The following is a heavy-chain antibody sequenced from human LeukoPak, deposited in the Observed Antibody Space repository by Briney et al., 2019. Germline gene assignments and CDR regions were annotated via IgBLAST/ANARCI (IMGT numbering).Heavy chain of an antibody. D-gene: IGHD3-10*01. J-gene: IGHJ4*02. CDR2: INHSGST. Sequence: SETLSLTCAVYGGSFSGYYWSWIRQPPGKGPEWIGEINHSGSTNYNPSLKSRVTISVDTSKNQFSLKLSSVTAADTAVYYCARDLFYSVSGTYYNVGRVFNYWGQGTLVTVSS. V-gene: IGHV4-34*01. CDR3: ARDLFYSVSGTYYNVGRVFNY. CDR1: GGSFSGYY.